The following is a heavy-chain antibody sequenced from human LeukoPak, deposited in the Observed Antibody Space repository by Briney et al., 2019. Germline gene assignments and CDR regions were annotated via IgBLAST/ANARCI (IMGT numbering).Heavy chain of an antibody. J-gene: IGHJ5*02. V-gene: IGHV4-34*01. D-gene: IGHD2-15*01. CDR3: ARAARCSGGSCYWSGWFDP. Sequence: SETLSLTCAVYGGSFSGYYWSWIRQPPGKRLEWIGEINHSGSTNYNPSLKSRVTISVDTSKNQFSLKLSSVTAADTAVYYCARAARCSGGSCYWSGWFDPWGQGTLVTVSS. CDR2: INHSGST. CDR1: GGSFSGYY.